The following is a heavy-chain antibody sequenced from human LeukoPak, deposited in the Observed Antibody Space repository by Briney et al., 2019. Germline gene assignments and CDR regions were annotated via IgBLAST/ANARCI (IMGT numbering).Heavy chain of an antibody. CDR1: VYILYRYN. CDR2: FSSSSSTI. D-gene: IGHD5-12*01. J-gene: IGHJ4*02. CDR3: ERGKKVDIVVTERFDY. Sequence: PGGPLRLPCSAWVYILYRYNMNWLRRAPGKGLEGVSYFSSSSSTIYYADSVKGRFTISRDNAKNSLYLQMNSLRDEDTAVYYCERGKKVDIVVTERFDYWGQGTLVTVSS. V-gene: IGHV3-48*02.